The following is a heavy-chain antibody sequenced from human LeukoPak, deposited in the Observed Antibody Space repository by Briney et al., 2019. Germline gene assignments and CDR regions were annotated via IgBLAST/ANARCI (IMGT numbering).Heavy chain of an antibody. Sequence: VASVKVSCKASGYTFTSYAMHWVRQAPGQRLEWMGWINAGNGNTKYSQEFQGRVTITRDTSASTAYMELSSLRSEDMAVYYCARELKVGATRGYFDYWGQGTLVTVSS. CDR3: ARELKVGATRGYFDY. CDR2: INAGNGNT. V-gene: IGHV1-3*03. D-gene: IGHD1-26*01. J-gene: IGHJ4*02. CDR1: GYTFTSYA.